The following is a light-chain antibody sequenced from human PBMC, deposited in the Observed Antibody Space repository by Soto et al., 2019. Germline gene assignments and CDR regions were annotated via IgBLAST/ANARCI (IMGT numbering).Light chain of an antibody. CDR2: DSS. J-gene: IGKJ1*01. Sequence: EIVLTQSPATLSLSPGERATLSCRASQSVSSYLAWYHQKPGQVPRLLIYDSSNRAAGIPARFSGSGSGTDITLTISSLEPEDFAVYYCQQRSNWPRTFGQGTKVEIK. CDR3: QQRSNWPRT. V-gene: IGKV3-11*01. CDR1: QSVSSY.